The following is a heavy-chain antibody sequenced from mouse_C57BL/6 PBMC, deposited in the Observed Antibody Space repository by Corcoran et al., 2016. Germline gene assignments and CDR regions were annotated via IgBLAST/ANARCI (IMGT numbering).Heavy chain of an antibody. Sequence: QVQLKQSGAELVRTGASVKLSCKASGYTFTDYYINWVKQRPGQGLEWIARIYPGSGNTYYNEKFKGKATLTAEKSSSTAYMQLSSLTSEDSAVYFCARGYYGSSHQAWFAYWGQGTLVTVSA. V-gene: IGHV1-76*01. J-gene: IGHJ3*01. CDR2: IYPGSGNT. CDR3: ARGYYGSSHQAWFAY. CDR1: GYTFTDYY. D-gene: IGHD1-1*01.